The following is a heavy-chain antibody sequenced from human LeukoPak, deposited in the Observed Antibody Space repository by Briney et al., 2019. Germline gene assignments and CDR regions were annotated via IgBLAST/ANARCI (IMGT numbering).Heavy chain of an antibody. CDR1: GGSISSSSYY. J-gene: IGHJ4*02. V-gene: IGHV4-39*07. D-gene: IGHD6-19*01. CDR3: ASRYSSGWYYFDY. Sequence: SETLSLTCTVSGGSISSSSYYWGWIRQPPGKGLEWIGSIYYSGSTYYNPSLKSRVTISVDTSKNQFSLKLSSVTAADTAVYYCASRYSSGWYYFDYWGQGTLVTVSS. CDR2: IYYSGST.